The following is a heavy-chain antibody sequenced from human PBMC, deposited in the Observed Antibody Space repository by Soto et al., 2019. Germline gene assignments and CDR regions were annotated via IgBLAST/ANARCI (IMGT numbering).Heavy chain of an antibody. D-gene: IGHD3-16*02. CDR2: ISYDGSNK. CDR1: GFTFSSYG. CDR3: AKDYRPHYYYYGMDV. Sequence: GGSLRLSCAASGFTFSSYGMHWVRQAPGKGLEWVAVISYDGSNKYYADSVKGRFTISRDNSKNTLYLQMNSLRAEDTAVYYCAKDYRPHYYYYGMDVWGQGTTVTVSS. V-gene: IGHV3-30*18. J-gene: IGHJ6*02.